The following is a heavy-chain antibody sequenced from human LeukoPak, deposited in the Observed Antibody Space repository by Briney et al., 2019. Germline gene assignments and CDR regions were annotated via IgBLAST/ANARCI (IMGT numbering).Heavy chain of an antibody. CDR1: GFTFSSYW. V-gene: IGHV3-48*04. D-gene: IGHD3-10*01. CDR2: ISSSGSTI. Sequence: GGSLRLSRAASGFTFSSYWMHWVRQAPGKGLEWVSYISSSGSTIYYADSVKGRFTISRDNAKNSLYLQMNSLRAEDTAVYYCATEIITMVRGVIITEIDYWGQGTLVTVSS. CDR3: ATEIITMVRGVIITEIDY. J-gene: IGHJ4*02.